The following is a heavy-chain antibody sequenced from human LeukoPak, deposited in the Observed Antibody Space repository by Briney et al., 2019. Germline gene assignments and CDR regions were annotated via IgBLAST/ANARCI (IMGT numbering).Heavy chain of an antibody. J-gene: IGHJ4*02. CDR1: GGTFSSYP. D-gene: IGHD4-23*01. CDR3: ARNSRVASTSGLNY. Sequence: ASVKVSCKASGGTFSSYPFTWVRQAPGQGLEWMGEITPIFGAANYAQTFQGRVTITADESTSTVFMELSSLRSDDTAFYYCARNSRVASTSGLNYWGQGTLVTASS. V-gene: IGHV1-69*13. CDR2: ITPIFGAA.